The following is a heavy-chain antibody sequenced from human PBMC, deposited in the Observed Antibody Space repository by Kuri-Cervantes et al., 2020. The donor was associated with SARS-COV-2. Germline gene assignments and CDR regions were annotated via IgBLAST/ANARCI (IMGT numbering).Heavy chain of an antibody. D-gene: IGHD3-9*01. Sequence: SETLSLTCTVSGGSVSSSNYYWDWIRQSPGKGLEWIGNVYYSGTTNYNPSLKSRVTISMDTSKNQFSLQLSSVTAADTAVYYCQTLSLRYFDWLLSRLDDYWGQGTLVTVSS. CDR2: VYYSGTT. CDR1: GGSVSSSNYY. J-gene: IGHJ4*02. CDR3: QTLSLRYFDWLLSRLDDY. V-gene: IGHV4-39*07.